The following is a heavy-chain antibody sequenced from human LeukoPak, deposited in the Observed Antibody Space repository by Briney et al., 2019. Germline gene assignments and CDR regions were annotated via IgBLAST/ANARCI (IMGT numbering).Heavy chain of an antibody. CDR2: IYYSGST. CDR3: AREALDYYDSSGYYYRSYFDY. V-gene: IGHV4-38-2*02. J-gene: IGHJ4*02. Sequence: SPSETLSLTCTVSGYSISSDYYWGWIRQPPGKGLEWIGSIYYSGSTYYNPSLKSRVTISVDTSKNQFSLKLSSVTAADTAVYYCAREALDYYDSSGYYYRSYFDYWGQGTLVTVSS. D-gene: IGHD3-22*01. CDR1: GYSISSDYY.